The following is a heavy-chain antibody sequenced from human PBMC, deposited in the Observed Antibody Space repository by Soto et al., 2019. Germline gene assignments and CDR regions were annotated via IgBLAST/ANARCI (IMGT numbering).Heavy chain of an antibody. CDR2: IYYSGST. Sequence: QVQLQESGPGLVKPSQTLSLTCTVSGGSISSGDYYWSWIRQPPGKGLEWIGYIYYSGSTYYNPSHKSRVTISVDTSKNQFSLKLSSVTAADTAVYYCARVIRSIAARPNWFDPWGQGTLVTVSS. CDR3: ARVIRSIAARPNWFDP. D-gene: IGHD6-6*01. CDR1: GGSISSGDYY. J-gene: IGHJ5*02. V-gene: IGHV4-30-4*01.